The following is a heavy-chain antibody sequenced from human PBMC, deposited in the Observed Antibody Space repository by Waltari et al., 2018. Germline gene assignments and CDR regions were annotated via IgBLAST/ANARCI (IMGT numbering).Heavy chain of an antibody. CDR3: ASHFEDYYYYMDV. J-gene: IGHJ6*03. V-gene: IGHV3-21*01. CDR2: IGANGDYI. CDR1: GFSFHSYT. Sequence: EVQRVESGGGLVTPGESLRLSCVASGFSFHSYTMNWVRQAPGKGLEWVSSIGANGDYIYYADSVKGRFTTSRDNARNSLYLQMTSLRVEDTAIYFCASHFEDYYYYMDVWGKGTTVTVSS.